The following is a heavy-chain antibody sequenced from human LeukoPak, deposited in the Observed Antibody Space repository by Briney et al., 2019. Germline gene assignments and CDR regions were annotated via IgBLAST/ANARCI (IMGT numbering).Heavy chain of an antibody. CDR3: ARVGDYDAFDI. V-gene: IGHV3-23*01. D-gene: IGHD4-17*01. CDR2: IIGSGGST. Sequence: GGSLRISCAASGFTFSSFAMSWVRRAPGKGLEWVSGIIGSGGSTYYADSVKGRFTISRDSAKNSLYLQMNSLRAEDTALYYCARVGDYDAFDIWGQGTMVTVSS. J-gene: IGHJ3*02. CDR1: GFTFSSFA.